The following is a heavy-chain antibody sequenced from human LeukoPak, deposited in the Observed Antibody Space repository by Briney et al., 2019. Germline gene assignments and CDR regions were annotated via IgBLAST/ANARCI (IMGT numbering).Heavy chain of an antibody. V-gene: IGHV1-69*04. CDR3: ARNVAVTLSFDY. D-gene: IGHD4-11*01. CDR1: GGTFSSYA. CDR2: IIPILGIA. Sequence: ASVKVSCKASGGTFSSYAISWVRQAPGQGLEWMGRIIPILGIANYAQKFQGRVTITADKSTSTAYMELSSLRSEDTAVYYCARNVAVTLSFDYWGQGTLLTVSS. J-gene: IGHJ4*02.